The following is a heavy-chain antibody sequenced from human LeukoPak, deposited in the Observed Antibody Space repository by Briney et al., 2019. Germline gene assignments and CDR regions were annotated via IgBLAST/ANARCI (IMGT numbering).Heavy chain of an antibody. CDR2: INHSGST. Sequence: GSLRLSCAASGFTFSDHYMTWVRQPPGKGLEWIGEINHSGSTNYNPSLKSRVTISVDTSKNQFSLKLSSVTAADTAVYYCARKTAGSYSSSWSFDYWGQGTLVTVSS. V-gene: IGHV4-34*01. CDR1: GFTFSDHY. CDR3: ARKTAGSYSSSWSFDY. J-gene: IGHJ4*02. D-gene: IGHD6-13*01.